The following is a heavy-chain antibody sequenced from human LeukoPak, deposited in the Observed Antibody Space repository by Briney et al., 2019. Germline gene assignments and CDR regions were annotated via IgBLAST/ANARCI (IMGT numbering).Heavy chain of an antibody. CDR3: AKEHYGDYVLPSMDV. V-gene: IGHV3-23*01. Sequence: GGSLRLSCLASGFTFSNYAMSWVRQAPGKGLEWVSGITISGKTAYYADSVKGRFTISRDNFKNTLYLQMNSLRAEDTAVYYCAKEHYGDYVLPSMDVWGQGTTVTVSS. CDR1: GFTFSNYA. CDR2: ITISGKTA. J-gene: IGHJ6*02. D-gene: IGHD4-17*01.